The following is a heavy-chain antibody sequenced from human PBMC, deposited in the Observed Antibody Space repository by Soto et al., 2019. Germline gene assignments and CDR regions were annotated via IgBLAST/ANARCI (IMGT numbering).Heavy chain of an antibody. CDR3: ARDRGGRFWDYFDY. CDR2: IYYSGST. V-gene: IGHV4-39*07. J-gene: IGHJ4*02. D-gene: IGHD1-26*01. CDR1: GGSISSSSYY. Sequence: SETLSLTCTVSGGSISSSSYYWGWIRQPPGKGLEWIGSIYYSGSTYYNPSLKSRVTISVDTSKNQFSLKLSSVTAADTAVYYCARDRGGRFWDYFDYWGQGTLVTVSS.